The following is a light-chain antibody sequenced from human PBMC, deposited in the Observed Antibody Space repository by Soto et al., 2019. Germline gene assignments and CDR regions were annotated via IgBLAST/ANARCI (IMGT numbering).Light chain of an antibody. J-gene: IGLJ7*01. CDR2: TNN. CDR1: SSNIGSYT. CDR3: AAWDDSLNVSV. V-gene: IGLV1-44*01. Sequence: QSVLTQPPSASGTPGQRVTISCSGSSSNIGSYTVNWYQQLPGTAPKLLIYTNNQRPSGVPDRFSGSKSGTSASLAISGLQSEEEADYYCAAWDDSLNVSVFGGGTQLTVL.